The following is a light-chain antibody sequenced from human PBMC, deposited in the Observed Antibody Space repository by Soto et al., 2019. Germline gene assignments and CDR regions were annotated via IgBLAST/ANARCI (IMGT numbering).Light chain of an antibody. CDR1: QSVSNSY. V-gene: IGKV3-20*01. CDR3: QQYGSSSWT. CDR2: GAS. Sequence: EIVLTQSPGTLSLCPGERVTLSCRASQSVSNSYLAWFQQKPGQAPRLLIYGASSRATGIPDRFSGSGSGTDFTLTISRLEPEDFAVYYCQQYGSSSWTFGQGTKVEIK. J-gene: IGKJ1*01.